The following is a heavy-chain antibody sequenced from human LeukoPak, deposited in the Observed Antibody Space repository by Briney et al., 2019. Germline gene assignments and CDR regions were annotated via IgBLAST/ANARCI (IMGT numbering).Heavy chain of an antibody. CDR2: IKFDGNEK. CDR1: GFTFSSYS. V-gene: IGHV3-7*01. D-gene: IGHD5-24*01. Sequence: GGSLRLSCAASGFTFSSYSMNWVRQAPGKGLEWVANIKFDGNEKYYVDSVKGRFTISRDNAKNSLYLQMNSLRAEDTAIYYCARLDEAFDNWGQGTLDTVSS. CDR3: ARLDEAFDN. J-gene: IGHJ4*02.